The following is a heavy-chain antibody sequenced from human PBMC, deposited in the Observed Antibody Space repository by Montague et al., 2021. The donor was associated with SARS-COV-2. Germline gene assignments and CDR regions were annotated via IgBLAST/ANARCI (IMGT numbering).Heavy chain of an antibody. J-gene: IGHJ3*01. Sequence: GDSLSSDSLSWHWIRQSPSRGLEWLASTYYRSKWYNDSAPSVSGRATVKPDTSRNQFSLHLDSVTPEDTALYFCARKMDSSFDVWGRGTMVIVSS. D-gene: IGHD2-2*03. V-gene: IGHV6-1*01. CDR1: GDSLSSDSLS. CDR3: ARKMDSSFDV. CDR2: TYYRSKWYN.